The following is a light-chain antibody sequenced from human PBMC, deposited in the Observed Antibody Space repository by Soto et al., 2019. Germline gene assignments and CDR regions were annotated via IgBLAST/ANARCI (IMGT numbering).Light chain of an antibody. Sequence: EIVLTQSPGTLSLSPGDRATLSCRASQSVSSNYLAWYQQKPGQAPRLLIYGASSRATGIPDRFGGSGSGTDFTLTISRLEPADFVVYYCQQYDSSPRTFGQGTKLEIK. V-gene: IGKV3-20*01. J-gene: IGKJ1*01. CDR2: GAS. CDR3: QQYDSSPRT. CDR1: QSVSSNY.